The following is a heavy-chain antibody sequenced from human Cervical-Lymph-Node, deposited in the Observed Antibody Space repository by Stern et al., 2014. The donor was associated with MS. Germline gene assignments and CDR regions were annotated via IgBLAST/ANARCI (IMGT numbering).Heavy chain of an antibody. V-gene: IGHV2-5*02. D-gene: IGHD4-17*01. J-gene: IGHJ3*02. CDR3: THSLHGDYFDAFDI. Sequence: ESGPTLVKATQPLTLTCTFSGFALRDSGVGVAWIRQPPGKALEWLAVIYWDDEKRYSPSLKSRLSITKDASESQVVLTMTNMDPVDTATYYCTHSLHGDYFDAFDICGQGTMVTVAS. CDR2: IYWDDEK. CDR1: GFALRDSGVG.